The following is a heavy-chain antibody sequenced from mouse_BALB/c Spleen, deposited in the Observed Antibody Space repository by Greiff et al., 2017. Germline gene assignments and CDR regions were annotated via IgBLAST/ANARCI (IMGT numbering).Heavy chain of an antibody. CDR2: ISYSGST. V-gene: IGHV3-2*02. J-gene: IGHJ1*01. CDR3: ARKLRDWYFDV. Sequence: VQLQQSGPGLVKPSQSLSLTCTVTGYSITSDYAWNWIRQFPGNKLEWMGYISYSGSTSYNPSLKSRISITRDTSKNQFFLQLNSVTTEDTATYYCARKLRDWYFDVWGAGTTVTVSS. CDR1: GYSITSDYA. D-gene: IGHD1-1*01.